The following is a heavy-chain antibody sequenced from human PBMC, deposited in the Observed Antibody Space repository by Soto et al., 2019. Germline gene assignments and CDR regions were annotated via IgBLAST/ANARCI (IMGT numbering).Heavy chain of an antibody. CDR3: ARGGGWLQLQDY. CDR2: LYYSGST. J-gene: IGHJ4*02. V-gene: IGHV4-30-4*01. Sequence: QVQLQESGPGLVKPSQTLSLTCTVSGGSISSGDYYWSWIRQPPGKGLEWIGYLYYSGSTYYNQSFRRRVTIPVDTSRNQFPLKLSSVTAADTAVYYCARGGGWLQLQDYWGQGTLVTVSS. D-gene: IGHD5-12*01. CDR1: GGSISSGDYY.